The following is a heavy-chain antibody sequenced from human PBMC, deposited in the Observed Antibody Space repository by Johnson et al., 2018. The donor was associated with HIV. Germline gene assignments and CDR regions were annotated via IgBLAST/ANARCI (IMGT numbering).Heavy chain of an antibody. J-gene: IGHJ3*01. Sequence: EVQLVESGGGLVQPGGSLRLSCAASGFTFSNAWMNWVRQAPGKGLELLSYISTSGGTLYYADSVKDRFTIFRDNAKSSLYLQMNSLRVEDTAIYYCARRMVVGYHALDFWGHGTMVTVSS. CDR2: ISTSGGTL. CDR3: ARRMVVGYHALDF. V-gene: IGHV3-48*03. CDR1: GFTFSNAW. D-gene: IGHD2-21*01.